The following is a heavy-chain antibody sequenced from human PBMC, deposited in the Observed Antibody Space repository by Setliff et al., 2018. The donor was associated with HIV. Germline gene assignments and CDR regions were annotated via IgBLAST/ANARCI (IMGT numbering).Heavy chain of an antibody. J-gene: IGHJ4*02. V-gene: IGHV5-51*01. CDR2: ISPDDSDS. Sequence: PGESLKLSCKGSGYSFTSYWIGWVRQMPGKGLEWMGIISPDDSDSRYSPSFQGQVTISADKSISTAYLQWSSLKASDTAMYYCASGRKKNYDLFTGYYRILGVDFDYWGQGTLVTVSS. D-gene: IGHD3-9*01. CDR1: GYSFTSYW. CDR3: ASGRKKNYDLFTGYYRILGVDFDY.